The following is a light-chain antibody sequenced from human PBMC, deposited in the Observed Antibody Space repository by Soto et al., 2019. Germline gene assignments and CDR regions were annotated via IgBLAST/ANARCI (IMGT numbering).Light chain of an antibody. CDR2: GAS. J-gene: IGKJ2*01. V-gene: IGKV3-20*01. CDR3: QQFDDSPPAFT. Sequence: SVLTQSPGTLSLSPGERATLSCRASQTVSNIYLSWYQQKPGQAPRLLIYGASIRATGIPDRFSGSRSGADFTLTISRLEPEDFAVYYCQQFDDSPPAFTFVQGTKLEI. CDR1: QTVSNIY.